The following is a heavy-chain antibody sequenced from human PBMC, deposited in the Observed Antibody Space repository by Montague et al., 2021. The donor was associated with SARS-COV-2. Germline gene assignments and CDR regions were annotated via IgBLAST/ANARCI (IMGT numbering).Heavy chain of an antibody. Sequence: SETLSLTCAVLGASFSGYYWSWTRQHPGKGLEWNGEINHSGSTNYNPSLKSRVTISVDTSKNQFSLKLSSVTAADTAVYYCARVRYYGSGTSLGMDVWGQGTTVTVSS. D-gene: IGHD3-10*01. CDR3: ARVRYYGSGTSLGMDV. J-gene: IGHJ6*02. CDR2: INHSGST. CDR1: GASFSGYY. V-gene: IGHV4-34*01.